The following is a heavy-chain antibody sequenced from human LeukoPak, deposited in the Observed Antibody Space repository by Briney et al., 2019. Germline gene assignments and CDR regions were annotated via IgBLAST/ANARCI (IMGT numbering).Heavy chain of an antibody. Sequence: SETLSLTCTVSGGSISSSSYYWSWIRQPPGKGLEWIGYIYYSGSTNYNPSLKSRVTISVDTSKNQFSLKLSSVTAADTAVYYCARVRISGGYCSGGSCFSFDPWGQGTLVTVSS. CDR2: IYYSGST. V-gene: IGHV4-61*01. J-gene: IGHJ5*02. CDR1: GGSISSSSYY. D-gene: IGHD2-15*01. CDR3: ARVRISGGYCSGGSCFSFDP.